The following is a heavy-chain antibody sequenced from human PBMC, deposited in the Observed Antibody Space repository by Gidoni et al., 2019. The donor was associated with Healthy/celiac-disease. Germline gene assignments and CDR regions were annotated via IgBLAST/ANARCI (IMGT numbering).Heavy chain of an antibody. J-gene: IGHJ3*02. Sequence: QVQLGQSGPEVKKTGASVKVSCKASGYTGTGYYMPWVRQAPGQGLEWMGWINPNSGGTTYAQKFQGWVTMTRDTSISTAYMELSRLRSDDTAVYYCARGGTNYGDSDAFDIWGQGTMVTVSS. D-gene: IGHD4-17*01. CDR2: INPNSGGT. CDR3: ARGGTNYGDSDAFDI. CDR1: GYTGTGYY. V-gene: IGHV1-2*04.